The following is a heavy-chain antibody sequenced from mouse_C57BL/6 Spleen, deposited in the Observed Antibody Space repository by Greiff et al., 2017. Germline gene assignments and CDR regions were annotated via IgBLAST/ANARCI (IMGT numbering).Heavy chain of an antibody. CDR2: IDPETGGT. V-gene: IGHV1-15*01. Sequence: VQLKESGAELVRPGASVTLSCKASGYTFTDYEMHWVKQTPVHGLEWIGAIDPETGGTAYNQKFKGKAILAADKSSSTAYMELRSLTSEDSAVYYSTREYYFDYWGQGTTLTVSS. CDR3: TREYYFDY. J-gene: IGHJ2*01. CDR1: GYTFTDYE.